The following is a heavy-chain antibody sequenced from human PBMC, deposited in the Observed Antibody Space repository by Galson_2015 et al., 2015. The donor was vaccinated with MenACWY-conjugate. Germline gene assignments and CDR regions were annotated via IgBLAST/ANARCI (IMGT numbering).Heavy chain of an antibody. D-gene: IGHD1-26*01. CDR2: IRSRAYGGTT. J-gene: IGHJ6*03. Sequence: SLRLSCAASGFTFADYAMIWFRQAPGKGLEWVSFIRSRAYGGTTEYAASVKGRFTISRDDSKSIAYLQMNSLITEDTAVYYCSRIVKSDISHYYYYMDVWGKGTTVTVSS. CDR1: GFTFADYA. V-gene: IGHV3-49*03. CDR3: SRIVKSDISHYYYYMDV.